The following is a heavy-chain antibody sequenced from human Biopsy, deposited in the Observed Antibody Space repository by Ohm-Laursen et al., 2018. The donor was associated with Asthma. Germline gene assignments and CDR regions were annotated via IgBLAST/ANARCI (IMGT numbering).Heavy chain of an antibody. D-gene: IGHD3-3*02. CDR2: IKHDGSEK. CDR3: ARTFHFWSPYHAEHYQL. CDR1: GFSVSTKY. Sequence: GQTLSLTCAASGFSVSTKYMSWVRQVPGKGLEWVANIKHDGSEKNHVDSLKGRFTISRDNAKNSLYLQMNSLRAEDTAVYYCARTFHFWSPYHAEHYQLWGQGTLVTVSS. J-gene: IGHJ1*01. V-gene: IGHV3-7*01.